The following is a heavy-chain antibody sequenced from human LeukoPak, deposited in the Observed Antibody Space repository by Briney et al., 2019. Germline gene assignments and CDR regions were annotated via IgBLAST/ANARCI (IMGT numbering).Heavy chain of an antibody. CDR3: ARVSAMVRGVISY. V-gene: IGHV1-2*02. CDR2: INPNSGGT. D-gene: IGHD3-10*01. J-gene: IGHJ4*02. CDR1: GYTFTGYY. Sequence: ASVKVSCKASGYTFTGYYMHWVRQAPGQGLEWMGWINPNSGGTNYAQKFQGRVTMTRDTSISTAYMELSRLRSDDTAVYYCARVSAMVRGVISYWGQGTLVTVSS.